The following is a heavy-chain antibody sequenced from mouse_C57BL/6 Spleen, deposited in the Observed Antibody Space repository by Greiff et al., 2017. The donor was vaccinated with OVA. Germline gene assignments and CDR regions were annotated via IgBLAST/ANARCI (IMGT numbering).Heavy chain of an antibody. D-gene: IGHD4-1*01. CDR3: ARFWDDGGFDY. V-gene: IGHV1-66*01. Sequence: QVQLQQSGPELVKPGASVKISCKASGYSFTSYYIHWVKQRPGQGLEWIGWIYPGSGNTKYNEKFKGKATLTADTSSSTAYMQLSSLTSEDAAVYYWARFWDDGGFDYWGQGTTLTVSS. J-gene: IGHJ2*01. CDR2: IYPGSGNT. CDR1: GYSFTSYY.